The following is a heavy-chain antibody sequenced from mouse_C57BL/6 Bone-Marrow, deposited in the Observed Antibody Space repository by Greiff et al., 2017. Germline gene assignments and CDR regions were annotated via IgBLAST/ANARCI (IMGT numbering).Heavy chain of an antibody. D-gene: IGHD2-12*01. V-gene: IGHV1-81*01. CDR1: GYTFTSYG. CDR2: IYPRSGNT. CDR3: VRSNDNYDGGVYYYAMDY. Sequence: VQLQQSGAELARPGASVKLSCKASGYTFTSYGISWVKQRTGQGLEWIGEIYPRSGNTYYNEKFKGKATLTADKSSSTAYMELSSLTSEDSAVXFCVRSNDNYDGGVYYYAMDYWGQGTSVTVSS. J-gene: IGHJ4*01.